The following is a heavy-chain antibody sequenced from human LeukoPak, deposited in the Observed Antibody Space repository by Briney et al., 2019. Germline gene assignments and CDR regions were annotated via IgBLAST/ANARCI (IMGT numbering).Heavy chain of an antibody. CDR3: ARRTRYCSSTSCYGAYAFDI. J-gene: IGHJ3*02. V-gene: IGHV3-48*03. Sequence: GSLRLSCAASEFTISSYEMNWGRHAPGKGLEWVSYISSSGSTIYYADSVKGRFTISRDNAKNSLYLQMNSMRAEDTAVYYCARRTRYCSSTSCYGAYAFDIWGQGTMVTVSS. D-gene: IGHD2-2*01. CDR2: ISSSGSTI. CDR1: EFTISSYE.